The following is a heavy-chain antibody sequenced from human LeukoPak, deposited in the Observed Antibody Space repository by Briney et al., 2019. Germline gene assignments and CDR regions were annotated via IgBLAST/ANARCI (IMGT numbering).Heavy chain of an antibody. Sequence: SETLSLTCTVSGGSISSYYWSWIRQPPGKGLEWIGYIYYSGSTNYNPSLKSRVTISVDTSKNQFSLKLSSVTAADTAVYYCARDRVLRYFDWSGDAFDIWGQGTMVTVSS. J-gene: IGHJ3*02. CDR1: GGSISSYY. V-gene: IGHV4-59*01. CDR3: ARDRVLRYFDWSGDAFDI. D-gene: IGHD3-9*01. CDR2: IYYSGST.